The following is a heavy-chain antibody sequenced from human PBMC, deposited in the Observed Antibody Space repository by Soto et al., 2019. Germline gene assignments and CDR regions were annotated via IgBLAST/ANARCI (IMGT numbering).Heavy chain of an antibody. CDR1: GGTFSSYA. J-gene: IGHJ5*02. CDR3: ATVRAATNWFDP. CDR2: IIAGIGKT. D-gene: IGHD6-13*01. V-gene: IGHV1-69*10. Sequence: SVKVSCKASGGTFSSYAISWVRQAPGQGLEWMGGIIAGIGKTNYAQKFKGRVTITRDTSASTAYMELSSLRSEDTAVYYCATVRAATNWFDPWGQGTLVTVSS.